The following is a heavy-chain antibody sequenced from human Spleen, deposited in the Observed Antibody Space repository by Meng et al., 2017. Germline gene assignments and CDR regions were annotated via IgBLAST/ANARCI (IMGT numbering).Heavy chain of an antibody. V-gene: IGHV3-11*04. CDR1: EFFRDYY. Sequence: GESLKISCVVSEFFRDYYMSWIRQAPGKGLEWISYISSTGSTIFYADSVKGRFTISRDNAKNSLYLQMNSLRAEDTAVYYCARGRSVWDFDYWGQGTLVTVSS. CDR2: ISSTGSTI. CDR3: ARGRSVWDFDY. D-gene: IGHD5/OR15-5a*01. J-gene: IGHJ4*02.